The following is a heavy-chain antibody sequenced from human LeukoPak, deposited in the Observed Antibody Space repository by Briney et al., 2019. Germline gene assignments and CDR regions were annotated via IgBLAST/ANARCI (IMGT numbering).Heavy chain of an antibody. D-gene: IGHD3-10*01. CDR1: GDSMNNYY. CDR2: IYYSGSA. J-gene: IGHJ4*02. V-gene: IGHV4-59*01. Sequence: SETLSLTCSVSGDSMNNYYWNWIRQPPGKGLEWIGYIYYSGSAKYNPSVKSRVTISVDTSKNQFSLKLSSVTAADTAVYFRARLRPSGTSDYWGQGTLVTVSS. CDR3: ARLRPSGTSDY.